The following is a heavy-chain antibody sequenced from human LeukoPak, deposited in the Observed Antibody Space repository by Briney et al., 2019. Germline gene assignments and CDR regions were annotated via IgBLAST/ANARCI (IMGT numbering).Heavy chain of an antibody. CDR3: ARDSSGSIDY. Sequence: SETLSLTCTVSGGSISSGDYYWSWIRQPPGKGLEWTGYIYYSGSTYYNPSLKSRVTISVDTSKNQFSLKLSSVTAADTAVYYCARDSSGSIDYWGQGTLVTVSS. CDR1: GGSISSGDYY. D-gene: IGHD6-19*01. J-gene: IGHJ4*02. CDR2: IYYSGST. V-gene: IGHV4-30-4*01.